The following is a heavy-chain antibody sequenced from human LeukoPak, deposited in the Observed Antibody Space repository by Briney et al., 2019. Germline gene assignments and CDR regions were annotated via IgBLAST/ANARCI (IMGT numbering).Heavy chain of an antibody. J-gene: IGHJ4*02. CDR2: INPNNGNT. CDR1: GYIFATYG. V-gene: IGHV1-18*01. Sequence: GASVKVPCKASGYIFATYGINWVRQAPGQGLEWMGWINPNNGNTNYAQNLQDRVTMTTDTSTGTVYMDLRSLRSDDTGVYYCARGAPLDYWGQGTLVTVSS. CDR3: ARGAPLDY.